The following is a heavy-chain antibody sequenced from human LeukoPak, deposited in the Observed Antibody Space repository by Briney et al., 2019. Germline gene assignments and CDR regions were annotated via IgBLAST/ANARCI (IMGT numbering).Heavy chain of an antibody. CDR2: MNPKSHNT. Sequence: APVKVSCKASGYTFSSYDVNWVRQATGQGLEWMGWMNPKSHNTGDAQKFQGRITITSNSSTSTVFMELGSLTSDDTAVYYCARGGASAAARRFDPWGQGTLVTVSS. J-gene: IGHJ5*02. V-gene: IGHV1-8*01. D-gene: IGHD6-13*01. CDR3: ARGGASAAARRFDP. CDR1: GYTFSSYD.